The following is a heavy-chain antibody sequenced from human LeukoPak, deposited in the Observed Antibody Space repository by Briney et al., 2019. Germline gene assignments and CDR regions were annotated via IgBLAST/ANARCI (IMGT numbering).Heavy chain of an antibody. J-gene: IGHJ4*02. D-gene: IGHD2-21*02. CDR3: VREDTPATANY. CDR2: ISGGGDIT. CDR1: GLNFANHA. Sequence: GGSLRPSCAASGLNFANHAMSWVRQTAGKGLEWVSAISGGGDITYYADSVKGRFTISRDNSKDTLFLQMHSLRPGDTAVYYCVREDTPATANYWGQGTLVTISS. V-gene: IGHV3-23*01.